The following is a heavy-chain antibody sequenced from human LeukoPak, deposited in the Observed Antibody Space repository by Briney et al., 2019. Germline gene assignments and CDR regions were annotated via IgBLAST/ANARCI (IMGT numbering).Heavy chain of an antibody. Sequence: GRSRRLSCEVSGFTFTDFGMYWVRQAPGKGLEWLSYISSSSSSIYYADSVRGRFTISRDNSKNTLYLQMNSLRAEDTAVYYCAKDLGSSGYLNWFDPWGQGTLVTVSS. J-gene: IGHJ5*02. V-gene: IGHV3-48*01. CDR1: GFTFTDFG. D-gene: IGHD3-22*01. CDR2: ISSSSSSI. CDR3: AKDLGSSGYLNWFDP.